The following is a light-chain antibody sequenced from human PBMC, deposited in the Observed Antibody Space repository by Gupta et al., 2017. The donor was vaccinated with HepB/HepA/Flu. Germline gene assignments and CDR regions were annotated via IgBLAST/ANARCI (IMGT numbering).Light chain of an antibody. CDR1: SSNIGAGYD. CDR3: QSYDSSLSGSVV. Sequence: SLLTQPPSVSGAPGQRVTISCTWSSSNIGAGYDVHWYQQLPGTAPKLLILGNSNRPSGVPDRFSGSKSGTSASLAITGLQAEDEADYDCQSYDSSLSGSVVFGGGTKLTVL. CDR2: GNS. J-gene: IGLJ2*01. V-gene: IGLV1-40*01.